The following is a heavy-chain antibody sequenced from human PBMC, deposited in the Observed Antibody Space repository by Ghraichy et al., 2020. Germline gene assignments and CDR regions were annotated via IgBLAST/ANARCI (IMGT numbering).Heavy chain of an antibody. Sequence: SETLSLTCAVYGGSLSGYYWSWIRQPPGKGLEWIGEINHSGSTNYNPSLKSRVTISVDTSKNQFSLKLSSVTAADTAVYYCARFDGRWAFEDYWGQGTLVTVSS. J-gene: IGHJ4*02. V-gene: IGHV4-34*01. CDR2: INHSGST. CDR3: ARFDGRWAFEDY. D-gene: IGHD3-9*01. CDR1: GGSLSGYY.